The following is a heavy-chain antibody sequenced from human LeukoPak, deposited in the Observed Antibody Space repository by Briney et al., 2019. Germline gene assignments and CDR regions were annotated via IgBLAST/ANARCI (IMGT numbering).Heavy chain of an antibody. V-gene: IGHV3-23*01. Sequence: GGSLRLSCAASGFTFSSYAMSWVRRAPGKGLEWVSAISGSGGSTYYADSVKGRFTISRDNSKNTLYLQMNSLRAEDTAVYYCAKGPGGSYLNWFDPWGQGTLVTVSS. CDR2: ISGSGGST. CDR1: GFTFSSYA. J-gene: IGHJ5*02. D-gene: IGHD1-26*01. CDR3: AKGPGGSYLNWFDP.